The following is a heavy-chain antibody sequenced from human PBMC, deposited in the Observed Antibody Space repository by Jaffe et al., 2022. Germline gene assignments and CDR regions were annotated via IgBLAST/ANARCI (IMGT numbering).Heavy chain of an antibody. V-gene: IGHV4-61*02. CDR1: GGSISSGSYY. CDR3: ASRGFWNGSGSFYNYYYYMDV. J-gene: IGHJ6*03. Sequence: QVQLQESGPGLVKPSQTLSLTCTVSGGSISSGSYYWSWIRQPAGKGLEWIGRIYTSGSTNYNPSLKSRVTISVDTSKNQFSLKLSSVTAADTAVYYCASRGFWNGSGSFYNYYYYMDVWGKGTTVTVSS. D-gene: IGHD3-10*01. CDR2: IYTSGST.